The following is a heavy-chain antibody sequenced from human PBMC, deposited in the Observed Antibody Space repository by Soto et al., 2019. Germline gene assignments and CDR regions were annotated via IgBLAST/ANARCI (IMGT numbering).Heavy chain of an antibody. CDR3: ARDTPDLITMIVVVMGSAGMDV. V-gene: IGHV3-30-3*01. J-gene: IGHJ6*02. CDR1: GFTFSSYA. D-gene: IGHD3-22*01. CDR2: ISYDGSNK. Sequence: QVQLVESGGGVVQPGRSLRLSCAASGFTFSSYAMHWVRQAPGKGLEWVAVISYDGSNKYYADSVKGRFTISRDNSKNTLYLQMNSLRAEDTAVYYCARDTPDLITMIVVVMGSAGMDVWGQGTTVTVSS.